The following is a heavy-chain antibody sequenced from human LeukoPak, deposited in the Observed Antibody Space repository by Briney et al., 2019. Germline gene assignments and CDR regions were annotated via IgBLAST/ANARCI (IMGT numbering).Heavy chain of an antibody. Sequence: SETLSLTCTVSGGSISSYYWSWIRQPPGKGLEWIGYIYYSGSNNYNPSLKSRVTISVDKSKNLFSLKLSSVTAADTAVYYCARDRCGGDCYSRWFDPWGQGTLVTVSS. D-gene: IGHD2-21*02. J-gene: IGHJ5*02. CDR1: GGSISSYY. V-gene: IGHV4-59*01. CDR2: IYYSGSN. CDR3: ARDRCGGDCYSRWFDP.